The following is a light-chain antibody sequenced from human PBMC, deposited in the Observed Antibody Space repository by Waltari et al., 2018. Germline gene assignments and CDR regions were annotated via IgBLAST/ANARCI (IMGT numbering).Light chain of an antibody. Sequence: QSALTQPASVSGSPGQSITISCTGTSSDVGIYNYVSWYQQHPGKAPKVMIYDVNNRPSGVSNRFSGSKSGNTASLTISGLQAEDEADYYCSSYRVSSTWVFGGGTKVTVL. CDR2: DVN. V-gene: IGLV2-14*03. J-gene: IGLJ3*02. CDR1: SSDVGIYNY. CDR3: SSYRVSSTWV.